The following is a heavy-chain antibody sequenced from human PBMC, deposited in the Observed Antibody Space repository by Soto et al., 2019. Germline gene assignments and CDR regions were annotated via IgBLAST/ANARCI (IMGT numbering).Heavy chain of an antibody. CDR1: GCTFSSYA. CDR3: ASTRGYSYGSPYYYYGMDV. J-gene: IGHJ6*02. CDR2: IIHIFGTA. Sequence: SVKVSCKASGCTFSSYAISWVRQAPGQGLEWMGGIIHIFGTANYAQKFQGRVTITADESTSTAYMELSSLRSEDTAVYYCASTRGYSYGSPYYYYGMDVWGQGTTVTVSS. D-gene: IGHD5-18*01. V-gene: IGHV1-69*13.